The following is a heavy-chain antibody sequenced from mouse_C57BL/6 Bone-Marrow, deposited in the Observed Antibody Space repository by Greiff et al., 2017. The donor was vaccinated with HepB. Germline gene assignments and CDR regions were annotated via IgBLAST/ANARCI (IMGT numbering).Heavy chain of an antibody. CDR1: GFTFSDYY. D-gene: IGHD2-1*01. CDR3: ARHAFYYGNSYAMDY. V-gene: IGHV5-12*01. J-gene: IGHJ4*01. CDR2: ISNGGGST. Sequence: EVKLMESGGGLVQPGGSLKLSCAASGFTFSDYYMYWVRQTPEKRLEWVAYISNGGGSTYYPDTVKGRFTISRDNAKNTLYLQMSRLKSEDTAMYYCARHAFYYGNSYAMDYWGQGTSVTVSS.